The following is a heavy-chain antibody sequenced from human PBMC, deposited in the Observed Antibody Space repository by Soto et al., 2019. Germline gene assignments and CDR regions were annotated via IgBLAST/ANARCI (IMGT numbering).Heavy chain of an antibody. D-gene: IGHD3-3*01. Sequence: GESLKISCKGSGYSFTSYWISWVRQMPGKGLEWMGIIYPGDSDTRYSPSFQGQVTISADKSISTAYLQWSSLKASDTAMYYCAIGYDFWSGPQGGNWFDPWGQGTLVTVSS. V-gene: IGHV5-51*01. CDR3: AIGYDFWSGPQGGNWFDP. J-gene: IGHJ5*02. CDR2: IYPGDSDT. CDR1: GYSFTSYW.